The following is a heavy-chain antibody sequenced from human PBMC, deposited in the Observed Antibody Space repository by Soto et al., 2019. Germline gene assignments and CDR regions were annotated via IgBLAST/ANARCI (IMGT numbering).Heavy chain of an antibody. CDR3: ARGEYDSSIGGYFDS. J-gene: IGHJ4*02. Sequence: LSLTCTVSGGSISGYYWSWIRQPPGKGLEWIGYIFYSGSTKYNLSLRSRVTISLDTSNNQFSLKLSSVTAADTAMYYCARGEYDSSIGGYFDSWGQGTLVTVSS. CDR1: GGSISGYY. CDR2: IFYSGST. V-gene: IGHV4-59*01. D-gene: IGHD3-22*01.